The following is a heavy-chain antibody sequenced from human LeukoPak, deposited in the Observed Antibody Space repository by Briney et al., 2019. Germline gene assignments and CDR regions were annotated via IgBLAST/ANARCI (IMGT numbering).Heavy chain of an antibody. D-gene: IGHD6-19*01. V-gene: IGHV1-18*01. CDR1: GYTFTSYG. J-gene: IGHJ4*02. CDR3: AKVPHSLAVAGFDY. Sequence: ASVKVSCKASGYTFTSYGISWVRQAPGQGLEWMGWISAYNGNTNFAQKLQGRVTMTTDTSTSTAYMELRSLRSDDTAVYYCAKVPHSLAVAGFDYWGQGTLVTVSS. CDR2: ISAYNGNT.